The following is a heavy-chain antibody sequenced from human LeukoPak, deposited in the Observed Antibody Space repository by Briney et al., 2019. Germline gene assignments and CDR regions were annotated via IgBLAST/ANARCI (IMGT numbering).Heavy chain of an antibody. D-gene: IGHD1-26*01. CDR3: ARDFTSTPNWEFDY. J-gene: IGHJ4*02. CDR1: GYTFVDYF. V-gene: IGHV1-2*06. CDR2: INTDSGGA. Sequence: GASVKVPCKASGYTFVDYFIHWVRQAPGQGLEWMGRINTDSGGAEYEQKFQGRVIMTRDTSISTAYVEVSGLTSDDTAVYYCARDFTSTPNWEFDYWGQGTLVTVSS.